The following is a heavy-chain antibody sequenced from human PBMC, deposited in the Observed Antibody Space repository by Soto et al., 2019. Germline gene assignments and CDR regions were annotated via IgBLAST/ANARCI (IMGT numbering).Heavy chain of an antibody. J-gene: IGHJ6*02. D-gene: IGHD1-20*01. CDR2: IKSKTDGGTI. CDR1: GLTFTNAW. Sequence: EVQLVESGGGLGMAGGSLRLSCEASGLTFTNAWMTWVRQAPGKGLEWVGRIKSKTDGGTIDYAAPVKGRFSISRDDSKNTLYLQMNSLKTEDTAVYYCVNSGYYHGVDVWGQGTTVIVSS. CDR3: VNSGYYHGVDV. V-gene: IGHV3-15*07.